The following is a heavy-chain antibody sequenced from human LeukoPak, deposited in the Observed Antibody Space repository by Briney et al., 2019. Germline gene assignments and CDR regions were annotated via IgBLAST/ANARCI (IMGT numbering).Heavy chain of an antibody. CDR1: GYSFTTYW. D-gene: IGHD3-3*01. J-gene: IGHJ4*02. CDR3: ARGARFLENVDY. Sequence: GESLKISCKASGYSFTTYWIGWVRQVPGKGLEWVGIIYPADSTAKYSPSFQGQVTISVDKSISTAYLQWSRLEASDTAVFYCARGARFLENVDYWGQGTLVTVSS. V-gene: IGHV5-51*01. CDR2: IYPADSTA.